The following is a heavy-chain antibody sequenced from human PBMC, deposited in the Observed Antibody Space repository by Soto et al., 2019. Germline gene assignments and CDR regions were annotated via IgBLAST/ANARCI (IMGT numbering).Heavy chain of an antibody. J-gene: IGHJ6*02. D-gene: IGHD5-18*01. CDR2: ITHDGTDK. CDR3: VKERYAQLWLEDYGMDV. V-gene: IGHV3-30*18. Sequence: QVQLVESGGGVVQPGRSRRLYCAASGFTFSSYGIHWVRQAPGQGLEWGALITHDGTDKYYADSVKGRFTISRDNFKNTLYLQMSRLRHEDTAVYYCVKERYAQLWLEDYGMDVWGQGTPVTV. CDR1: GFTFSSYG.